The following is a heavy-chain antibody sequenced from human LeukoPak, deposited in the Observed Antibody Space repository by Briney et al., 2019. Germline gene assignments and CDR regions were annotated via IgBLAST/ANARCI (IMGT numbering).Heavy chain of an antibody. D-gene: IGHD5-18*01. Sequence: GGSLRLSCAASGFTFSSYWMPWVRQAPGKGLVWVSHINTDGSSTSYADSVKGRFTVSRDNAKSTLYLQMNSLRAEDTAVYYCARDVGYSYGAWGQGTLVTVSS. CDR1: GFTFSSYW. CDR3: ARDVGYSYGA. V-gene: IGHV3-74*01. J-gene: IGHJ5*02. CDR2: INTDGSST.